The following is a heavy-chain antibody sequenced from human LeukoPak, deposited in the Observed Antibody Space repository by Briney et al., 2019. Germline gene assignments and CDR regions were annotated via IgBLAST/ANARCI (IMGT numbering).Heavy chain of an antibody. CDR1: GGSISSGGYF. Sequence: TSETLSLTCTVSGGSISSGGYFWSWLRQHPGKGLEWIGYIYYSGSTYYNPSLKSRVTISVDTSKNQFSLKLSSVTAADTAVYYCARSGRIIKVPAAPRDYWGQGTLVTVSS. CDR2: IYYSGST. V-gene: IGHV4-31*03. D-gene: IGHD2-2*01. J-gene: IGHJ4*02. CDR3: ARSGRIIKVPAAPRDY.